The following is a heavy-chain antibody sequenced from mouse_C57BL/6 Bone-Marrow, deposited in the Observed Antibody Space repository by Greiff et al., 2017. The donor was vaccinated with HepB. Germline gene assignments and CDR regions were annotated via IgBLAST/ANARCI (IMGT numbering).Heavy chain of an antibody. D-gene: IGHD1-1*01. V-gene: IGHV5-16*01. CDR3: ARDPDNYGSSYRWYFDV. J-gene: IGHJ1*03. CDR2: INYDGSST. CDR1: GFTFSDYY. Sequence: EVKLVESEGGLVQPGSSMKLSCTASGFTFSDYYMAWVRQVPEKGLEWVANINYDGSSTYYLDSLKSRFIISRDNAKNILYLQMSSLKSEDTATYYCARDPDNYGSSYRWYFDVWGTGTTVTVSS.